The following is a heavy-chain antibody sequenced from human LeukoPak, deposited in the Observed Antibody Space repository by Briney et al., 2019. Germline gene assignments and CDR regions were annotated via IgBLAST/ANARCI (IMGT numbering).Heavy chain of an antibody. V-gene: IGHV4-61*02. CDR1: GGSISSGSYY. Sequence: SETLSLTCTVSGGSISSGSYYWSWIRQPAGKGLEWIGRIYTSGSTNYNPSLKSRVTISVDTSKNQFSLKLSSVTAADTAVYYCARRGGRACSSTSCYFLAPHRMVRGGFDYWGQGTLVTVSS. D-gene: IGHD2-2*01. CDR3: ARRGGRACSSTSCYFLAPHRMVRGGFDY. J-gene: IGHJ4*02. CDR2: IYTSGST.